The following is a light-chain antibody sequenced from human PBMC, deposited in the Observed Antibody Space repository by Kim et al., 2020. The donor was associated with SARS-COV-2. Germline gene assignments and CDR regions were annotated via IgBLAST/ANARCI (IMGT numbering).Light chain of an antibody. CDR2: AAS. CDR3: HQYDSSPRT. Sequence: ETVLTQSPGPLSLSPGERATLSCRASQSITSNYLAWYQQKVGQAPRLLIYAASSRATGIPDRFSGSGSGTDFTLTISRLEPEDFAVYSCHQYDSSPRTFGQGTKVDIK. V-gene: IGKV3-20*01. J-gene: IGKJ1*01. CDR1: QSITSNY.